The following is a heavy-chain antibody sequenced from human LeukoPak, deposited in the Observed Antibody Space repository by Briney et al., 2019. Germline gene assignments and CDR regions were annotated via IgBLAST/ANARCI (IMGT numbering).Heavy chain of an antibody. V-gene: IGHV3-48*03. CDR3: ARELKSSGWYYYYYYMDV. CDR2: ISSSGSTI. Sequence: PGGSLRLSCAASGFTFSSYEMNWVRQAPGKGLEWVSYISSSGSTIYYADSVKGRFTISRDNAKNSLYLQMNSLRAEDTAVYYCARELKSSGWYYYYYYMDVWGKGTTVTISS. CDR1: GFTFSSYE. D-gene: IGHD6-19*01. J-gene: IGHJ6*03.